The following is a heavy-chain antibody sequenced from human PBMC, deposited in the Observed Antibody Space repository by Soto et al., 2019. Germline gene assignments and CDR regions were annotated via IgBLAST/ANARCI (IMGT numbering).Heavy chain of an antibody. V-gene: IGHV4-59*01. CDR1: GGSISSYY. CDR3: ARDREYYDSSGYYSGWFDP. J-gene: IGHJ5*02. D-gene: IGHD3-22*01. CDR2: IYYSGST. Sequence: QVQLQESGPGLVKPSETLSLTCTVSGGSISSYYWSWIRQPPGKGLEWIGNIYYSGSTNYNPSLKSGVTISVDTSKNQFSLKLSSVTAADTAVYYCARDREYYDSSGYYSGWFDPWGQGTLVTVSS.